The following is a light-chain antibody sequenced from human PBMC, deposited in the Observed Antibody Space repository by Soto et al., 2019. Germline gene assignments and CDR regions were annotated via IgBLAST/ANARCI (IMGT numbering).Light chain of an antibody. CDR1: QSITTY. Sequence: DIQMTQSPSSLSASVGDRVTITCRASQSITTYLSWYQQKPGKTPKLLISVASSVQTGVPSRFSGSGSGTDFTLTISSLLPEDFATYYCQQSYSTPFTCGPGTKVDIK. J-gene: IGKJ3*01. CDR2: VAS. V-gene: IGKV1-39*01. CDR3: QQSYSTPFT.